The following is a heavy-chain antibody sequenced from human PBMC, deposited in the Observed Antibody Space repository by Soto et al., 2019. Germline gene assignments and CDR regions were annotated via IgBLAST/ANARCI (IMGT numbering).Heavy chain of an antibody. CDR1: GGTFSSYS. J-gene: IGHJ5*02. CDR2: IIPIFGTA. Sequence: SVKVSCKASGGTFSSYSISWVRQAPGQGLEWMGGIIPIFGTANYAQKFQGRVTITADESTSTAYMELSSLRSEDTAVYYCARMVVGAYKGYWFDPWGQGTLVTVSS. CDR3: ARMVVGAYKGYWFDP. D-gene: IGHD1-26*01. V-gene: IGHV1-69*13.